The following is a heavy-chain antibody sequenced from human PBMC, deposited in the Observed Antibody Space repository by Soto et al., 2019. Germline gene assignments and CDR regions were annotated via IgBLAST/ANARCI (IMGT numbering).Heavy chain of an antibody. CDR3: ERETFWSGYFDY. Sequence: EVHLVESGGGLVQPGGSLRLSCAASGFTFSTYWMTWVRQAPGKGLEWVANINQDGGEKFYVDSVEGRFTISRDNAKNSLYLQMNSLRAEDTAVYYCERETFWSGYFDYWGQGALVTVSS. J-gene: IGHJ4*02. V-gene: IGHV3-7*03. CDR1: GFTFSTYW. D-gene: IGHD3-3*01. CDR2: INQDGGEK.